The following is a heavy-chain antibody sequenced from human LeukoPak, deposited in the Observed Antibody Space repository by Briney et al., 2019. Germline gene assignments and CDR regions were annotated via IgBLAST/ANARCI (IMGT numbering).Heavy chain of an antibody. CDR3: ARNNVVFPDY. V-gene: IGHV4-59*12. CDR1: GGSISGYY. Sequence: PSETLSLTCTVSGGSISGYYWSWIRQPPGKGLEWIGYIYYSGSTNYNPSLKSRVTISVDTSKNQFSLKLSSVTAADTAVYYCARNNVVFPDYWGQGTLVTVSS. CDR2: IYYSGST. D-gene: IGHD2-21*01. J-gene: IGHJ4*02.